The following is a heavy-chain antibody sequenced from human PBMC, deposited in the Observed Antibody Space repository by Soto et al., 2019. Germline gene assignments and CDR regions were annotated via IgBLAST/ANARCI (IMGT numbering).Heavy chain of an antibody. D-gene: IGHD4-17*01. CDR1: GVTFNDYY. CDR2: ISSSSGYT. Sequence: QVQLVESGGGLVKPGGSLRLSCVASGVTFNDYYMSWIRQAPGKGLEWVSYISSSSGYTNYADSVKGRFTISRANARNLLYLQMNSLRAEDAAVYYCARGGTTVTDFWGQGTLVTVSS. J-gene: IGHJ4*02. V-gene: IGHV3-11*05. CDR3: ARGGTTVTDF.